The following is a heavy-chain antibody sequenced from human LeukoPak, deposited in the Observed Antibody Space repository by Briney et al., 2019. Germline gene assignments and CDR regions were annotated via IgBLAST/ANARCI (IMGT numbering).Heavy chain of an antibody. CDR1: GVSISSYY. CDR2: IYYTGRT. CDR3: ARAFSSGWYPYSIGGLWFDY. D-gene: IGHD6-19*01. J-gene: IGHJ4*02. Sequence: SETLSLTCTVSGVSISSYYWSWLRQPPGKGLVWFGYIYYTGRTNYHPSLKSRVTISVDTSKNQFSLKLSSVTAADTAVYYCARAFSSGWYPYSIGGLWFDYWGQGTLVTVSS. V-gene: IGHV4-59*01.